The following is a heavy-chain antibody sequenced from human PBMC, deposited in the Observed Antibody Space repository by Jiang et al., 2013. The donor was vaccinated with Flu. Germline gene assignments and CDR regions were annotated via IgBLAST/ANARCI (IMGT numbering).Heavy chain of an antibody. J-gene: IGHJ5*02. CDR3: ATYSSYSRFDP. CDR1: GFIFSNYA. D-gene: IGHD2-2*02. CDR2: ISGDGGNT. V-gene: IGHV3-23*01. Sequence: EVQLLESGGGLVQPGGSLRLSCAASGFIFSNYAMSWVRQAPGKGLEWVSIISGDGGNTYYADSVKGRFTISRDSSKNTLYLQMNSLRAEDTAVYYCATYSSYSRFDPWGQGTLVTVSS.